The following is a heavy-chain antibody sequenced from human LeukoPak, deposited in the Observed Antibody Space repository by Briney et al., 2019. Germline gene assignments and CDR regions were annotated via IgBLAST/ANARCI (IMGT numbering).Heavy chain of an antibody. CDR2: VHHTGST. D-gene: IGHD3-10*01. Sequence: SETLSLTCNVSGYSISRGYYWGWIRRPPGKGLEWIGSVHHTGSTYYNPSLRSRVSTSVDKSTNHISLEVTSVAAADTAVYYCARDWGFGDSEDWFDPWGQGTLVTVSS. J-gene: IGHJ5*02. CDR3: ARDWGFGDSEDWFDP. CDR1: GYSISRGYY. V-gene: IGHV4-38-2*02.